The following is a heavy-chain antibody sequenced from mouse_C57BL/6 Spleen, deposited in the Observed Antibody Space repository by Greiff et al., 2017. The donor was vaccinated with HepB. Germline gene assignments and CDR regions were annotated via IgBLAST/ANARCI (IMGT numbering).Heavy chain of an antibody. D-gene: IGHD1-1*01. CDR1: GYTFTSYW. V-gene: IGHV1-52*01. Sequence: QVKLQQPGAELVRPGSSVKLSCKASGYTFTSYWMHWVKQRPIQGLEWIGNIDPSDSETHYNQKFKDKATLTVDKSSSTAYMQLSSLTSEDSAVYYGARDYGSSWYYFDYWGQGTTLTVSS. CDR3: ARDYGSSWYYFDY. J-gene: IGHJ2*01. CDR2: IDPSDSET.